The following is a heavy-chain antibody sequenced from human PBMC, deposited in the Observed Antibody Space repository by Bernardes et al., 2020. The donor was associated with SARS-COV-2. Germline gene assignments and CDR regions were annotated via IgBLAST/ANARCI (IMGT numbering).Heavy chain of an antibody. Sequence: SLILSCSASGFTFSSYAMHWVRQAPGKGLEWVAVISYDGSNKYYADSVKGRFTISRDNSKNTLYLQMNSLRAEDTAVYYCARDWLVRATNYYGMDVWGQGTTVTVSS. J-gene: IGHJ6*02. V-gene: IGHV3-30-3*01. D-gene: IGHD6-19*01. CDR3: ARDWLVRATNYYGMDV. CDR1: GFTFSSYA. CDR2: ISYDGSNK.